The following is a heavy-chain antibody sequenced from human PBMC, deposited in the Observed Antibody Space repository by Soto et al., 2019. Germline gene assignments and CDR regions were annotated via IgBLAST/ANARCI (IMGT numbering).Heavy chain of an antibody. D-gene: IGHD4-4*01. CDR2: ISGSGGST. J-gene: IGHJ4*02. CDR1: GFTFSSYA. V-gene: IGHV3-23*01. CDR3: AKDRDSTVTHTMGTN. Sequence: GGSLRLSCEASGFTFSSYAMGWVRQAPGRGLEWVSVISGSGGSTYYADSVKGRFTISRDNSKNTMYLQMNSLRAEDTAVYYCAKDRDSTVTHTMGTNWGQGTLVTVSS.